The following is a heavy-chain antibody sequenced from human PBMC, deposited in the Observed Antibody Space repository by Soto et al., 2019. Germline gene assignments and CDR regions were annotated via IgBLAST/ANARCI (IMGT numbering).Heavy chain of an antibody. CDR1: GCTFSSYA. Sequence: ASVKVSCKASGCTFSSYAISWVRQAPGQGLEWVGGIIPIFGTSNYAQKFQGRVTITADKSTSKAYMKLSSLRAKDTAVYYCARGTAGTTIYYHGMDVWGQGTTVTVSS. V-gene: IGHV1-69*06. D-gene: IGHD1-1*01. CDR2: IIPIFGTS. CDR3: ARGTAGTTIYYHGMDV. J-gene: IGHJ6*02.